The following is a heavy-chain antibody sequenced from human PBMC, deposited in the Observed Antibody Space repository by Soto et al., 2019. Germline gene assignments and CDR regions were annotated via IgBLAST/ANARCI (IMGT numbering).Heavy chain of an antibody. CDR2: VDVGGGST. V-gene: IGHV3-23*01. CDR1: GFTFSTHA. D-gene: IGHD3-10*01. Sequence: EVQLLESGGGLVQPGGSLRLSCAASGFTFSTHAMIWVRQAPGKGLNWVSTVDVGGGSTYYTDSVKGRFTVSRHNSKNTVYLQLNTLRAEDTAIYFCARDRGPAGGGACDIWGQGTMVTVSS. CDR3: ARDRGPAGGGACDI. J-gene: IGHJ3*02.